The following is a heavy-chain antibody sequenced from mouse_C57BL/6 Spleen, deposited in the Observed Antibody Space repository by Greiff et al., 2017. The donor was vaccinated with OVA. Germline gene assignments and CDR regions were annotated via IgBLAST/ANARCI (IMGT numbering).Heavy chain of an antibody. CDR1: GFTFSDYG. CDR3: ARANYLGAMDY. CDR2: ISSGSSTI. V-gene: IGHV5-17*01. Sequence: EVQVVESGGGLVKPGGSLKLSCAASGFTFSDYGMHWVRQAPEKGLEWVAYISSGSSTIYYADTVKGRFTISRDNAKNTLFLQMTSLRSEDTAMYYCARANYLGAMDYWGQGTSVTVSS. D-gene: IGHD2-1*01. J-gene: IGHJ4*01.